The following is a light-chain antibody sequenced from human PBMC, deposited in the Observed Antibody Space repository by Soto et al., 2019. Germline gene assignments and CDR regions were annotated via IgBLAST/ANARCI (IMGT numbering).Light chain of an antibody. Sequence: QSALTQPPSASGSPGQSVTISCTGTSSDVGGYNYVSWYQQHPGKAPKLMISEVSKRPSGVPDRFSGSKSGNTASLTVSGLQAEDEAGYYCSSFAGNNNMVFGGGTKDTVL. CDR1: SSDVGGYNY. CDR2: EVS. J-gene: IGLJ2*01. CDR3: SSFAGNNNMV. V-gene: IGLV2-8*01.